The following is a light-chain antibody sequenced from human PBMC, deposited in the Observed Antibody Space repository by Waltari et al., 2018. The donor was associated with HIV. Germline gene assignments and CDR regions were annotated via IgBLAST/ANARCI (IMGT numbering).Light chain of an antibody. J-gene: IGLJ2*01. CDR1: SSNIGNNY. Sequence: QSVLTQPPSMSAAPGQRVTISCSGSSSNIGNNYVSWYQQLPGTAPKLLIYDNNKRLSVIPDRFPGSVSGTSATLGITGLQTGDEADYYCGTWDNTLSAVVFGGGTKLAVL. CDR2: DNN. CDR3: GTWDNTLSAVV. V-gene: IGLV1-51*01.